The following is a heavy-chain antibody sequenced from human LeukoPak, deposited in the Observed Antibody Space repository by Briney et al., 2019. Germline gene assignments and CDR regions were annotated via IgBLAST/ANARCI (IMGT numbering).Heavy chain of an antibody. V-gene: IGHV3-43D*03. D-gene: IGHD1-1*01. CDR3: AKDGRNYFDY. CDR1: GFTFDDYS. CDR2: ITWDGGRS. Sequence: GGSLRLSCAASGFTFDDYSMHWVRQSPGKGLEWVSLITWDGGRSYYADSVKGRFTISRDNSKNSLYLQMNSLRAEDTALYYCAKDGRNYFDYWGQGTLVTVSS. J-gene: IGHJ4*02.